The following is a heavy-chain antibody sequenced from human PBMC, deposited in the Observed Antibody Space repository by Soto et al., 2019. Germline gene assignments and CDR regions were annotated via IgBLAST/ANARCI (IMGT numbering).Heavy chain of an antibody. CDR3: ARVVYFDSSGYGL. V-gene: IGHV3-21*01. D-gene: IGHD3-22*01. CDR2: ISGDSNYK. CDR1: GFSFSGYN. Sequence: GGSLRLSCVASGFSFSGYNMNWVRQAPGKGLEWVSSISGDSNYKYYADSVQGRFTISRDNAKNPVYLQMNSLRAEDTAVYYCARVVYFDSSGYGLWGQGTMVTVSS. J-gene: IGHJ3*01.